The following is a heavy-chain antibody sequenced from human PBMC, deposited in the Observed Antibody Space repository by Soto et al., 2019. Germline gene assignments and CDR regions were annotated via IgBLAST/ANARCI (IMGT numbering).Heavy chain of an antibody. CDR3: ARDKNYYDSSGYYLDY. J-gene: IGHJ4*02. CDR1: GYTFTSYP. D-gene: IGHD3-22*01. V-gene: IGHV1-69*13. Sequence: GASVKVSCKASGYTFTSYPTHWVRQAPGQGLEWMGGIIPIFGTANYAQKFQGRVTITADESTSTAYVELSSLRSEDTAVYYCARDKNYYDSSGYYLDYWGQGTLVTVSS. CDR2: IIPIFGTA.